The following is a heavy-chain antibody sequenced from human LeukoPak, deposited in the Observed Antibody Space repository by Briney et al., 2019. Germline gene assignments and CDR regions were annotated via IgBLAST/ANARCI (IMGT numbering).Heavy chain of an antibody. CDR3: AREARRPYAFDI. CDR1: GFTFNNYP. D-gene: IGHD6-25*01. J-gene: IGHJ3*02. Sequence: GGSLRLSCAGSGFTFNNYPISWVRQTPGKGLEWVSAITGGADSTYYADSVKGRFTISRDNSRNTLFLEMSSLRAEDTAVYYCAREARRPYAFDIWGQGTMVTVSS. V-gene: IGHV3-23*01. CDR2: ITGGADST.